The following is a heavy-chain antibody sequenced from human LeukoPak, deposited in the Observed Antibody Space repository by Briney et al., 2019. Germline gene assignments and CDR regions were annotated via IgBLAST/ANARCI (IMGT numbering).Heavy chain of an antibody. D-gene: IGHD1-7*01. CDR1: GFTYSSYW. CDR2: IKTDGTDT. J-gene: IGHJ4*02. Sequence: GGSLRLSCAASGFTYSSYWMHWVRQGPGKGLVWVSRIKTDGTDTGYADSVKGRFTISRDNAKNTLYLQMNSLRAEDTAVYYCARDLHWNSVDYWGPGTLVTVSS. CDR3: ARDLHWNSVDY. V-gene: IGHV3-74*01.